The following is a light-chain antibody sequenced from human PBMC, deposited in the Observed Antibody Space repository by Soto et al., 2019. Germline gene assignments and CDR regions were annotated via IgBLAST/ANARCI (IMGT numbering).Light chain of an antibody. Sequence: EIVLAQCKGILSVSPLIIKRGCFTASQSVTSSYLAWYQQKPGQAPRLLIYGVSSRATGIPDRFSGSGSGTEFTLTLRRLEPEDFPVYYCHQYGISPRTFGQGTKVDIK. CDR3: HQYGISPRT. J-gene: IGKJ1*01. V-gene: IGKV3-20*01. CDR2: GVS. CDR1: QSVTSSY.